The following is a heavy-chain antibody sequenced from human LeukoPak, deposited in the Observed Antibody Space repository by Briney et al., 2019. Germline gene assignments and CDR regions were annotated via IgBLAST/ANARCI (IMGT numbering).Heavy chain of an antibody. CDR1: GGSISSYY. V-gene: IGHV4-59*01. Sequence: PSETLSLTCTVSGGSISSYYWSWIRQPPGKGLEWIGYIYYSGSTNYNPSLKSRVTISVDTSKNQFSLKLSSVTAADTAVYYCARDVGQQLVRGVFDYWGQGTLVTVSS. CDR2: IYYSGST. CDR3: ARDVGQQLVRGVFDY. J-gene: IGHJ4*02. D-gene: IGHD6-13*01.